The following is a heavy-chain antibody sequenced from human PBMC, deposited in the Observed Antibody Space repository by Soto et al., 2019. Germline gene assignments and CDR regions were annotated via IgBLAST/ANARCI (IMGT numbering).Heavy chain of an antibody. J-gene: IGHJ3*01. CDR3: ASGARN. D-gene: IGHD1-26*01. CDR2: IKEDGSEK. Sequence: EVQLVESGGDLVQPGGSLRLSCADSRFTFSGYWMYWVRQAPGKGLYWVANIKEDGSEKNYVDSVRGRFTISRDNAKNSSNLQINSMRAVDTAVYYCASGARNWGQGTMVTVS. V-gene: IGHV3-7*01. CDR1: RFTFSGYW.